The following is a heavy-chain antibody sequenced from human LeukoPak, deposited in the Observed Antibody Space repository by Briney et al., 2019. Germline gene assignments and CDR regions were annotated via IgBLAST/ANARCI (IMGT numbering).Heavy chain of an antibody. D-gene: IGHD3-10*01. J-gene: IGHJ4*02. CDR2: ISSSGSTI. CDR3: AKAHYNGHATGDFDY. CDR1: GFTFSSYG. V-gene: IGHV3-23*01. Sequence: GGSLRLSCAASGFTFSSYGMSWVRQAPGKGLEWVSYISSSGSTIYYADSVKGRFTISRDNSKNTLYLQMNSLRAEDTAVYYCAKAHYNGHATGDFDYWGQGTLVTVSS.